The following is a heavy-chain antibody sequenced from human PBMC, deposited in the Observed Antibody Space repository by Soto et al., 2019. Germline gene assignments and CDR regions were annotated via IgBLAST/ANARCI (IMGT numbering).Heavy chain of an antibody. CDR1: GGSISSGGYS. Sequence: SETLSLTCAVSGGSISSGGYSWSWIRQPPGKGLEWIGYIYHSGSTYYNPSLKSRVTISVDRSKNQFSLKLSSVTAADTAVYYCARGAMAVAGKDYYYYGMDVWGQGTTVTVSS. CDR2: IYHSGST. D-gene: IGHD6-19*01. J-gene: IGHJ6*02. CDR3: ARGAMAVAGKDYYYYGMDV. V-gene: IGHV4-30-2*01.